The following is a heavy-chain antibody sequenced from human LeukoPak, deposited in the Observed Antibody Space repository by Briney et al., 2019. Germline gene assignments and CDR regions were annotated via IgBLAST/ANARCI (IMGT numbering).Heavy chain of an antibody. J-gene: IGHJ4*02. Sequence: GTLTLYCAAAGFTFSDYYRSWIRQAPGKELEWVSYISSSGTTIYYAYSVKGRFTIARATAKDSLYLQMNSLKAADTADSYCARVEAEYSSSSGPFDYWGQGTLVSVFS. D-gene: IGHD6-6*01. V-gene: IGHV3-11*01. CDR3: ARVEAEYSSSSGPFDY. CDR2: ISSSGTTI. CDR1: GFTFSDYY.